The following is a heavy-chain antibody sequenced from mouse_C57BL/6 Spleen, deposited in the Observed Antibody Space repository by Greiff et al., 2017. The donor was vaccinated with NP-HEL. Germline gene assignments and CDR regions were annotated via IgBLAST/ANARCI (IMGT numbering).Heavy chain of an antibody. J-gene: IGHJ3*01. CDR3: ARNWDIRDYGSKGAWFAY. V-gene: IGHV2-2*01. Sequence: QVQLKESGPGLVQPSQSLSITCTVSGFSLTSYGVHWVRQSPGKGLEWLGVIWSGGSTDYNAAFISRLSISKDNSKSQVFFKMNSLQADDTAIYYCARNWDIRDYGSKGAWFAYWGQGTLVTVSA. CDR1: GFSLTSYG. CDR2: IWSGGST. D-gene: IGHD1-1*01.